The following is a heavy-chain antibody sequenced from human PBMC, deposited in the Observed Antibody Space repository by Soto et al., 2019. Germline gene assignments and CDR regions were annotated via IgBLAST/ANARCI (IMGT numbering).Heavy chain of an antibody. CDR3: ARDLRGRGSGRFDP. Sequence: QVQLQESGPGLVKPSQTLSLTCTVSGDSITSGVYYWTWIRKHPGKGLEWIGYIYYRGVTYYNPSLKSRVTTSVDPSKHQSSLKLSSVTAADTAVYYCARDLRGRGSGRFDPWGQGTLVTVSS. J-gene: IGHJ5*02. CDR2: IYYRGVT. D-gene: IGHD3-10*01. CDR1: GDSITSGVYY. V-gene: IGHV4-31*03.